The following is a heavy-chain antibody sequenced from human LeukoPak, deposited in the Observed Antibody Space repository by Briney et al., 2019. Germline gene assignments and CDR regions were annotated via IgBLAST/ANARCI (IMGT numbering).Heavy chain of an antibody. V-gene: IGHV3-11*01. Sequence: SGGSLRLSCAASGFTFSDYYMSWIRQAPGKGLEWVSYISSSGSTIYYADSVKGRFTISRDNAKNSLYLQMNSLRAEDTAVYYCASSYDFWSGYDYWGQGTLVTVSS. J-gene: IGHJ4*02. CDR3: ASSYDFWSGYDY. D-gene: IGHD3-3*01. CDR2: ISSSGSTI. CDR1: GFTFSDYY.